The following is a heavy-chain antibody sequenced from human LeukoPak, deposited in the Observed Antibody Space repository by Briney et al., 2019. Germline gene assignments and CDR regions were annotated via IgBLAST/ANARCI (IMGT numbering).Heavy chain of an antibody. CDR2: INPNSGGT. V-gene: IGHV1-2*02. CDR3: ARDEVEYFR. Sequence: GASVKVSCKASGYTFTSYGISWVRQAPGQGLEWMGWINPNSGGTNYAQKFQGRVTMTRDTSISTAYMELSRLRSDDTAVYYCARDEVEYFRWRQGTLVTVSP. J-gene: IGHJ4*02. D-gene: IGHD2/OR15-2a*01. CDR1: GYTFTSYG.